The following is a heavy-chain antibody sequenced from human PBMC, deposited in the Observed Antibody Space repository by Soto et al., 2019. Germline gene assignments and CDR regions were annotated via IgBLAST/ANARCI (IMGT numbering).Heavy chain of an antibody. Sequence: SETLSLTCTVSGGSINSGGYYWSWIRQHPGKGLEWIGYIYYSGSTYYNPSLKSRVTISIDTSKNQFSLKLSSVTAADTAVYYCARDSVIPESGYYLGLDVWGQGTTVTVS. J-gene: IGHJ6*02. CDR1: GGSINSGGYY. CDR2: IYYSGST. V-gene: IGHV4-31*03. CDR3: ARDSVIPESGYYLGLDV. D-gene: IGHD3-22*01.